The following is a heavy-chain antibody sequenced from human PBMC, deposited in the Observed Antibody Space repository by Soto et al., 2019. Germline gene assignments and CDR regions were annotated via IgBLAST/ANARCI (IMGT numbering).Heavy chain of an antibody. CDR1: GFTFRTYA. CDR3: AGDPYYYGSAF. V-gene: IGHV3-48*04. D-gene: IGHD3-10*01. J-gene: IGHJ4*02. CDR2: ISGGGTTT. Sequence: EVQLLESGGGLVQPGGSLRLSCAASGFTFRTYAMSWVRQAPGKGLEWVSKISGGGTTTHYADSVKGRFTVSRDNAKNSLYLQMNSLRAEDTAVYYCAGDPYYYGSAFWGQGTLVTVSS.